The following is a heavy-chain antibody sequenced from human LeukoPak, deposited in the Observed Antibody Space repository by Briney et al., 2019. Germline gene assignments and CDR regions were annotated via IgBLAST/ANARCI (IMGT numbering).Heavy chain of an antibody. D-gene: IGHD3-10*01. CDR1: GYTFTGYY. CDR2: INPNSGGT. V-gene: IGHV1-2*02. CDR3: ARGGSGNYFSWLDP. J-gene: IGHJ5*02. Sequence: ASVKVSCKASGYTFTGYYIHWVRQAPGQGLECMGWINPNSGGTNYAQKFQGRVTMTRDTSISPAYMELSRLRSDDTAVYYCARGGSGNYFSWLDPWGQGTLVTVSS.